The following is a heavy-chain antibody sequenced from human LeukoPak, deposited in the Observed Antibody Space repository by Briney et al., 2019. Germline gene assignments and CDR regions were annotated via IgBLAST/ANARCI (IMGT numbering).Heavy chain of an antibody. Sequence: GASVKVSFKASGYTFTGYYMHWVRQAPGQGLEWMGWTNPNSGGTNYAQKFQGRVTMTRDTSISTAYMELSRLRSDDTAVYYCARALKALKGFEVSGYWGQGTLVTVSS. CDR3: ARALKALKGFEVSGY. CDR2: TNPNSGGT. CDR1: GYTFTGYY. D-gene: IGHD3-9*01. J-gene: IGHJ4*02. V-gene: IGHV1-2*02.